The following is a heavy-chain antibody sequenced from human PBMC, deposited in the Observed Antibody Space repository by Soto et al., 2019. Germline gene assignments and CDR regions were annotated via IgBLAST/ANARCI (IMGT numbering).Heavy chain of an antibody. CDR2: ISGSGGST. CDR1: GFTFSSYA. Sequence: GGSLRLSCAASGFTFSSYAMSWVRQAPGKGLEWVSAISGSGGSTYYADSVKGRFTISRDNSKNTLYLQMNSLRAEDTAVYYCAKDLCSGGSCYSAWRDWFDPWGQGTLVTVSS. D-gene: IGHD2-15*01. V-gene: IGHV3-23*01. J-gene: IGHJ5*02. CDR3: AKDLCSGGSCYSAWRDWFDP.